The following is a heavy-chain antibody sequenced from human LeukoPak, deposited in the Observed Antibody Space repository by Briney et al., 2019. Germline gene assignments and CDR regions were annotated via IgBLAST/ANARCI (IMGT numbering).Heavy chain of an antibody. J-gene: IGHJ4*02. D-gene: IGHD3-10*01. CDR3: ARKYYYGSGSFDY. V-gene: IGHV3-23*01. Sequence: PGGSLRLSCAASGFTFSSYAMSWVRQAPGKGPEWVSAISGSGGSTYYADSVKGRFTISRDNSKNTLYLQMNSLRAEDTAVYYCARKYYYGSGSFDYWGQGTLVTVSS. CDR1: GFTFSSYA. CDR2: ISGSGGST.